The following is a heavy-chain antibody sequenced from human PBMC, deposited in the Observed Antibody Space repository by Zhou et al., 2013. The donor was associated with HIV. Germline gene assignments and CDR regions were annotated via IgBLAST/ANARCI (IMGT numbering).Heavy chain of an antibody. J-gene: IGHJ4*02. D-gene: IGHD3-22*01. CDR1: GGTFSSYA. Sequence: QVQLVQSGAEVKKPGSSVKVSCKASGGTFSSYAISWVRQAPGQGLEWMGRIIPILGIANYAQKFQGRVTITADKSTSTAYMELSSLRSEDTAVYYCARVATYYYDSSGVGVRSAFDYWGQGTLVTVSS. CDR3: ARVATYYYDSSGVGVRSAFDY. CDR2: IIPILGIA. V-gene: IGHV1-69*04.